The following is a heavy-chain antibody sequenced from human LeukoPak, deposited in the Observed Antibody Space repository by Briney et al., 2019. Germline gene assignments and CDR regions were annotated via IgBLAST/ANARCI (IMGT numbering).Heavy chain of an antibody. CDR1: GFTFSSYS. CDR3: AKSEYGSGSYEFDY. Sequence: GGSLRLSCAASGFTFSSYSMNWVRQAPGKGLEWVSSISSSSSYIYYADSVKGRFTISRDNAKNSLYLQMNSLRAEDTAVYYCAKSEYGSGSYEFDYWGQGTLVTVSS. D-gene: IGHD3-10*01. CDR2: ISSSSSYI. J-gene: IGHJ4*02. V-gene: IGHV3-21*04.